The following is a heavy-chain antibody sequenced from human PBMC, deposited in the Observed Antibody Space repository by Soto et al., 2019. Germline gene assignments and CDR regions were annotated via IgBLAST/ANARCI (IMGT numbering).Heavy chain of an antibody. CDR3: AREEYSSSWYNWLDP. CDR1: GASISSYL. D-gene: IGHD6-13*01. Sequence: SETLSLTCTVSGASISSYLWSWIRQPAGKGLEWIGRIHVSGDTDYNPSLRSRVSMSVDTSMNQFSLRLSSVTAADTAMYFCAREEYSSSWYNWLDPWGQGTQVTVYS. V-gene: IGHV4-4*07. J-gene: IGHJ5*02. CDR2: IHVSGDT.